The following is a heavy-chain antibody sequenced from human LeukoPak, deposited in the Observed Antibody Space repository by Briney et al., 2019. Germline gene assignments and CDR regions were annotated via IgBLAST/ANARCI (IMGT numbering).Heavy chain of an antibody. J-gene: IGHJ4*02. Sequence: KVSCKASGYTFTGYYMHWVRQAHGQGLEWMGWINPNSGGTNYAQNFQGRVTMTRDTSISTAYMEVSRLRSDDTAVYYCAREDSSGYDYWGQGTLVTVSS. CDR1: GYTFTGYY. CDR2: INPNSGGT. CDR3: AREDSSGYDY. D-gene: IGHD3-22*01. V-gene: IGHV1-2*02.